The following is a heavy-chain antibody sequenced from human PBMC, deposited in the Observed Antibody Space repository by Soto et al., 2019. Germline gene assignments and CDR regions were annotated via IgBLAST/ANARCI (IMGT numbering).Heavy chain of an antibody. CDR1: GGTFSSYA. CDR3: ARDVEMATIHFGYFDY. Sequence: QAQLVQSGAEVKKPGSSVKVSCKASGGTFSSYAISWVRQAPGQGLEWMGGIIPIFGTANYAQKFQGRVTITADESTSTAYMELSSLRSEDTAVYYCARDVEMATIHFGYFDYWGQGTLVTVSS. CDR2: IIPIFGTA. D-gene: IGHD5-12*01. J-gene: IGHJ4*02. V-gene: IGHV1-69*01.